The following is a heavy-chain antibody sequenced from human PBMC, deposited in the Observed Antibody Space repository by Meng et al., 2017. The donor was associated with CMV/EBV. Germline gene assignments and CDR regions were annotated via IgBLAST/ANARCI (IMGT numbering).Heavy chain of an antibody. CDR3: ARVDRYNWNDVGAFDI. CDR1: RGTFSSYA. D-gene: IGHD1-1*01. V-gene: IGHV1-69*05. Sequence: SVKVSCKASRGTFSSYAISWVRQAPGQGLEWMGGIIPIFGTANYAQKFQGRVTITTDESTSTAYMELSSLRSEDTAVYYCARVDRYNWNDVGAFDIWGQGTMVTVSS. CDR2: IIPIFGTA. J-gene: IGHJ3*02.